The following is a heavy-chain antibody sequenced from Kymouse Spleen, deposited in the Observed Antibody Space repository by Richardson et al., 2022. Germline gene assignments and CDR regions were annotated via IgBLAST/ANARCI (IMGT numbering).Heavy chain of an antibody. CDR1: GFTFDDYA. V-gene: IGHV3-9*01. D-gene: IGHD2-2*02. J-gene: IGHJ5*02. Sequence: EVQLVESGGGLVQPGRSLRLSCAASGFTFDDYAMHWVRQAPGKGLEWVSGISWNSGSIGYADSVKGRFTISRDNAKNSLYLQMNSLRAEDTALYYCAKDQYQLLGGWFDPWGQGTLVTVSS. CDR3: AKDQYQLLGGWFDP. CDR2: ISWNSGSI.